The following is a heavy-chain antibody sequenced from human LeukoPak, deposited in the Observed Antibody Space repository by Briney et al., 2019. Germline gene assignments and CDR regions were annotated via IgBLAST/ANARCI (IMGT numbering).Heavy chain of an antibody. CDR3: AKDEGLWFGESQPPDY. J-gene: IGHJ4*02. V-gene: IGHV3-23*01. CDR2: ISGSGGST. D-gene: IGHD3-10*01. CDR1: GFTFSSYA. Sequence: GGSLRLSCAASGFTFSSYAMSWVRQAPGKGLEWVSAISGSGGSTYYADSVKGRFTISRDNSKNTLYLQMNSLRAEDTAVYYCAKDEGLWFGESQPPDYWGQGTLVTVSS.